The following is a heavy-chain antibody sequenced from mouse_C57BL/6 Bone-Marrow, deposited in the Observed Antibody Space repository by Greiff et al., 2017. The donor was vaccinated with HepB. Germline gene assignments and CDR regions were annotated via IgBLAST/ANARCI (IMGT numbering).Heavy chain of an antibody. V-gene: IGHV5-17*01. CDR2: SSSGSSTI. J-gene: IGHJ4*01. Sequence: EVKVVESGGGLVKPGGSLKLSCAASGFTFSDYGMHWVRQAPEKGLEWVAYSSSGSSTIYYADTVKGRFTISRNNAKNTLFLQMTSLRSEDTAMYYCARTITTVVAEYYAMDYWGQGTSVTVSS. D-gene: IGHD1-1*01. CDR1: GFTFSDYG. CDR3: ARTITTVVAEYYAMDY.